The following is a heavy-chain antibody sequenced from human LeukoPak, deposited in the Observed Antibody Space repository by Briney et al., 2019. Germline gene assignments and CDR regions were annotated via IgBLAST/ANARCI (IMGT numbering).Heavy chain of an antibody. CDR1: GGSFSGYY. D-gene: IGHD1-26*01. Sequence: SETLSLTCAVYGGSFSGYYWSWIRQPPGKGLEWIGNIYYSGSTYYNASLQSRVTISIDTSKNQFSLRLNSVTAADTAMYYCAKSGGYGLIDYWGQGTLVTVSS. CDR3: AKSGGYGLIDY. CDR2: IYYSGST. J-gene: IGHJ4*02. V-gene: IGHV4-34*01.